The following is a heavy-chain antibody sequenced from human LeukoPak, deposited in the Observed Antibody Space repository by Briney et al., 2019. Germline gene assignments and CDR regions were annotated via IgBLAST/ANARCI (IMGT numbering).Heavy chain of an antibody. CDR2: INREGSST. V-gene: IGHV3-74*01. J-gene: IGHJ5*02. CDR3: ARDGGCSSTSCYSSWFDP. Sequence: GGSLRLSCAASGFTFSSYWMHWVRQAPGKGLVWVSRINREGSSTSYANSVKGRFTISRDNAKNTLYLQMNSLRAEDTAVYYCARDGGCSSTSCYSSWFDPWGQGTLVTVSS. CDR1: GFTFSSYW. D-gene: IGHD2-2*02.